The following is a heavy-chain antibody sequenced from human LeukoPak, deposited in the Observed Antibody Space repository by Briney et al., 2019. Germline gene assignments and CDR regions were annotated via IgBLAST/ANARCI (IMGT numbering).Heavy chain of an antibody. CDR1: GYIFSDYY. J-gene: IGHJ6*03. CDR3: ARVHCSSTSCYRLVYYYYYMDV. V-gene: IGHV1-18*04. D-gene: IGHD2-2*01. Sequence: ASVEVSCKASGYIFSDYYMHWVRQAPGQGLEWMGWISAYNGNTNYAQKLQGRVTMTTDTSTSTAYMELRSLRSDDTAVYYCARVHCSSTSCYRLVYYYYYMDVWGKGTTVTVSS. CDR2: ISAYNGNT.